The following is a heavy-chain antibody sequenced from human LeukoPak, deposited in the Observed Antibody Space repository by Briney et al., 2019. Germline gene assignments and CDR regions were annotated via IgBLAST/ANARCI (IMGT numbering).Heavy chain of an antibody. D-gene: IGHD5-18*01. CDR3: ARHRRYSYGYGDY. Sequence: PSETLSLTCTVSGGSISSSSYYWGWIRQPPGKRLEWIGSIYYSGSTYYNPSLKSRVTISVDTTKNQFSLKLGSVTAADTAVYYCARHRRYSYGYGDYWGQGTLVTVSS. CDR1: GGSISSSSYY. V-gene: IGHV4-39*01. J-gene: IGHJ4*02. CDR2: IYYSGST.